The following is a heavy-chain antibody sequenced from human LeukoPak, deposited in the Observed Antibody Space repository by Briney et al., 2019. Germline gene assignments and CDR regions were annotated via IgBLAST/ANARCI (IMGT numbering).Heavy chain of an antibody. Sequence: ASVKVSCKASGYTFTSYDINWVRQATGQGLEWMGWMNPDTGNTGYAQKFQGRVTMTRNISISTAYMELGSLRSDDTAVYYCARRSGYYPDAFDIWGQGTMVTVSS. V-gene: IGHV1-8*01. CDR1: GYTFTSYD. D-gene: IGHD3-22*01. J-gene: IGHJ3*02. CDR3: ARRSGYYPDAFDI. CDR2: MNPDTGNT.